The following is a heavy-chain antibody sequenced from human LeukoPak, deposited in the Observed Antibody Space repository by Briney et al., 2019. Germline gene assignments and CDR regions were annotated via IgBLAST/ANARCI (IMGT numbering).Heavy chain of an antibody. CDR3: AGRPTGYSSGYVY. V-gene: IGHV3-23*01. CDR2: TVGGGDGT. Sequence: GGSLRLSCAASGFTFSSTSMSWVRQAPGKGLEWVAVTVGGGDGTYYADSVKGRFTISRDDSENTVYLQMNNLRAEDTALYYCAGRPTGYSSGYVYWGQGALVTVSS. D-gene: IGHD5-18*01. CDR1: GFTFSSTS. J-gene: IGHJ4*02.